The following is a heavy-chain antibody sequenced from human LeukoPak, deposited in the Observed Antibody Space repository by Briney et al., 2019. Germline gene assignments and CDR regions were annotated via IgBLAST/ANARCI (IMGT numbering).Heavy chain of an antibody. Sequence: SETLSLTCTVSGGSISSYYWSWIRQPPGKGLEWIGYIYYSGSTYYNPSLKSRVTISVDTSKNQFSLKLSSVTAADTAVYYCASLVAATFDYWGQGTLVTVSS. CDR3: ASLVAATFDY. J-gene: IGHJ4*02. CDR2: IYYSGST. V-gene: IGHV4-59*12. CDR1: GGSISSYY. D-gene: IGHD5-12*01.